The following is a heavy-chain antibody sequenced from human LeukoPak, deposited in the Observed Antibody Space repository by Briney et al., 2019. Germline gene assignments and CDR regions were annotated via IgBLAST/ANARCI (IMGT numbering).Heavy chain of an antibody. D-gene: IGHD4-11*01. V-gene: IGHV4/OR15-8*01. CDR2: VYHSGDA. CDR3: ARDALGTVTGSWFDP. Sequence: PSETLSLTCVVSGDSISNNNWWSWVRQSPGKGLEWIGEVYHSGDANYNPSLKSRVTISVDTSKNQFSLKLSSVTAADTAVYYCARDALGTVTGSWFDPWGQGTLVTVSS. CDR1: GDSISNNNW. J-gene: IGHJ5*02.